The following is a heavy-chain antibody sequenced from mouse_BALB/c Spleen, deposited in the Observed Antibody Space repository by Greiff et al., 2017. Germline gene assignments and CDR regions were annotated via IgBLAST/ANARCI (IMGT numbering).Heavy chain of an antibody. J-gene: IGHJ3*01. V-gene: IGHV2-6-4*01. CDR2: IWGGGST. CDR1: GFSLSRYS. CDR3: ASIYYDYDDGFAY. D-gene: IGHD2-4*01. Sequence: VKVVESGPGLVAPSQSLSITCTVSGFSLSRYSVHWVRQPPGKGLEWLGMIWGGGSTDYNSALKSRLSISKDNSKSQVFLKMNSLQTDDTAMYYCASIYYDYDDGFAYWGQGTLVTVSA.